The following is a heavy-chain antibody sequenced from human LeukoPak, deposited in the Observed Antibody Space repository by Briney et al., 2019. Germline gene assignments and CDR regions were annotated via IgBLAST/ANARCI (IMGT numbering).Heavy chain of an antibody. CDR2: ISAYNGNT. CDR3: ARESGEIGEFDY. Sequence: ASVKVSCKASGYTFTSYGISWVRQAPGQGLEWMGWISAYNGNTNYAQKLQGRVTMTTDTSTSTAYMELRSLRPDDTAMYYCARESGEIGEFDYWGQGTLVTVSS. CDR1: GYTFTSYG. V-gene: IGHV1-18*01. D-gene: IGHD3-10*01. J-gene: IGHJ4*02.